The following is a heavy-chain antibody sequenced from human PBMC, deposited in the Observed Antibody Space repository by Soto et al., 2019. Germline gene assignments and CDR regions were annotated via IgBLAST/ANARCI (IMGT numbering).Heavy chain of an antibody. Sequence: GGSLRLSCAASGFTFSSYAMSWVRQAPGKGLEWVSAISGSGGSTYYADSVKGRFTISRDNSKNTLYLQMNSLRAEDTAVYYCAKASHPLQLLPSYFDYWGQGTLVTVSS. CDR1: GFTFSSYA. CDR3: AKASHPLQLLPSYFDY. CDR2: ISGSGGST. D-gene: IGHD2-2*01. J-gene: IGHJ4*02. V-gene: IGHV3-23*01.